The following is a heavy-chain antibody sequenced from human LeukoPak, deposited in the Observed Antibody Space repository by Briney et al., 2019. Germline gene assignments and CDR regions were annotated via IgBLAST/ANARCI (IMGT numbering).Heavy chain of an antibody. D-gene: IGHD1-20*01. CDR1: GGSISSGDYY. CDR2: IYYSGST. CDR3: ARFNWNDGYYFDY. Sequence: IPSQTLSLTCTVSGGSISSGDYYWSWLRQPPGKGLEWIGYIYYSGSTYYNPSLKSRVTISVDTSKNQFSLKLSSVTAADTAVYYCARFNWNDGYYFDYWGQGTLVTVSS. J-gene: IGHJ4*02. V-gene: IGHV4-30-4*01.